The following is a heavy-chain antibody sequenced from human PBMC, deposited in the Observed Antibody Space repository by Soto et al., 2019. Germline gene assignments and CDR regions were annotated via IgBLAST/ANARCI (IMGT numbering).Heavy chain of an antibody. D-gene: IGHD4-17*01. CDR3: ARARDYGDYFFDK. Sequence: QVQLQESGPGLVKPSQTLSLTCTVSGGSINSDTYYWSWIRQHPGKGLEWIGYIYYSGTTYYSPSLKSRLTISTDTSKIQFSLKLTSVTAADTAVYYCARARDYGDYFFDKWGQGTLVTVSS. CDR1: GGSINSDTYY. V-gene: IGHV4-31*03. CDR2: IYYSGTT. J-gene: IGHJ4*02.